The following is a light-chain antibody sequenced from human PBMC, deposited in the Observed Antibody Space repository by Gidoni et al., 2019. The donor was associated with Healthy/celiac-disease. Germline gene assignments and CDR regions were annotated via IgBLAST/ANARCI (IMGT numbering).Light chain of an antibody. J-gene: IGLJ3*02. CDR1: ALPKQY. V-gene: IGLV3-25*03. Sequence: SYELTPPPSVPVSPGQTARITCSGEALPKQYAYWYQQKPGQAPVLVIYKDSERPSGIPERFSGSSSGTTVTLTSSGVQAEDEADYYCQSADSSGGVFGGGTKLTVL. CDR3: QSADSSGGV. CDR2: KDS.